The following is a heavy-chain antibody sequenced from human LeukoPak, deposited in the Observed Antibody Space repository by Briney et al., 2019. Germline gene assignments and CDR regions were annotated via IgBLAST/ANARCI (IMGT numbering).Heavy chain of an antibody. D-gene: IGHD6-19*01. CDR3: ARDSRGSGWYRIDY. CDR1: GLTVSNNY. J-gene: IGHJ4*02. V-gene: IGHV3-66*01. Sequence: PGGSLRLSCAVSGLTVSNNYMSWVRQAPGKGLEWVSVIYSGGSTYYAGSVKGRFTISRDNTKNTLYLQMNSLRAEDTAVYYCARDSRGSGWYRIDYWGQGTLVTVSS. CDR2: IYSGGST.